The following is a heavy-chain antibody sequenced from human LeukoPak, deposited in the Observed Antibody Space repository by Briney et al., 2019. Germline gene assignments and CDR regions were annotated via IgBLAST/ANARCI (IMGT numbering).Heavy chain of an antibody. CDR1: GFTFSSYS. D-gene: IGHD5-18*01. Sequence: GGSLTLSCAASGFTFSSYSMNWVRQAPGKGLEWVSYISSSSSYIYYADSVKGRFTISRDNANISLYVQMNSLRAEDTAVYYCARSDTPLSAFDIWGQGTMVTVSS. CDR3: ARSDTPLSAFDI. V-gene: IGHV3-21*01. J-gene: IGHJ3*02. CDR2: ISSSSSYI.